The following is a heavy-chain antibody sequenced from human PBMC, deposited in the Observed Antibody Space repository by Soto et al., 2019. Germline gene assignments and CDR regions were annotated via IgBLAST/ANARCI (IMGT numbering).Heavy chain of an antibody. V-gene: IGHV4-30-2*01. J-gene: IGHJ6*02. Sequence: QLQLQESGSGLVKPSQTLSLTCAVSGGSISSGGYSWSWVRQPPGKGLEWIGYLYHSGNTYYNPSLKSRVTISEDRSKNELSLKLTSVTAADTAVYYCARVPDVWGQGTTVTVSS. CDR1: GGSISSGGYS. CDR3: ARVPDV. CDR2: LYHSGNT.